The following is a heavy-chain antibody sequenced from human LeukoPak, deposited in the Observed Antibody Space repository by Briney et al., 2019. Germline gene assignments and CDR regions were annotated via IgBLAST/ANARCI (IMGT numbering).Heavy chain of an antibody. CDR1: GFNFSDSR. CDR2: INRDGTEK. Sequence: GGSLRLSCATSGFNFSDSRMTWVRQAPGKGLQWVANINRDGTEKHFLDSVEGRFTISRDNAKKSFYLQMSSLRPQDTALYFCVRGDWYFESWGQGALVTVSS. D-gene: IGHD2-21*01. V-gene: IGHV3-7*04. J-gene: IGHJ4*02. CDR3: VRGDWYFES.